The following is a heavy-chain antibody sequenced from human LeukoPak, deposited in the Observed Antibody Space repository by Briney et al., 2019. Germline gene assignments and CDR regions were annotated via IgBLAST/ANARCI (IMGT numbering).Heavy chain of an antibody. V-gene: IGHV3-30*18. CDR3: AKGRGAFDI. CDR1: GFTFRNHG. J-gene: IGHJ3*02. CDR2: ISNDGSNK. Sequence: TGGSLRLSCAASGFTFRNHGMHWVRQAPGKGLEWVAVISNDGSNKYYADSVKGRFTISRDNSKNTLYLQMNSLRAEDTAVYYCAKGRGAFDIWGQGTMVTVSS. D-gene: IGHD3-10*01.